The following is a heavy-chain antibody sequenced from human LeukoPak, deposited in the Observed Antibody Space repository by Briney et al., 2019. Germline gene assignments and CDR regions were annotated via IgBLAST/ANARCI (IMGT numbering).Heavy chain of an antibody. Sequence: GGSLRLSCAASGFTFSSYGMQWVRQAPGKGLEWVAVIWYDGSSKYCTDSVKGRFTISRDNSKNTLYLQMNSLRAEDTGVYYCARSGGRGWYPADYWGQGTLVTVSS. CDR3: ARSGGRGWYPADY. J-gene: IGHJ4*02. CDR1: GFTFSSYG. V-gene: IGHV3-33*01. D-gene: IGHD6-19*01. CDR2: IWYDGSSK.